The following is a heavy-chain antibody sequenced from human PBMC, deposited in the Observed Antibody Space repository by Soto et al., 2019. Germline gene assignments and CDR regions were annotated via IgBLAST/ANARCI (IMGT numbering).Heavy chain of an antibody. CDR1: GDTFSRYT. D-gene: IGHD3-10*01. V-gene: IGHV1-69*02. CDR2: IIPMLSMS. CDR3: ATNYGSGSAAFDY. Sequence: QVQLVQSGPEMKKPGSSVRVSCTASGDTFSRYTISWVRQAPGQGLEWMGRIIPMLSMSNHARNFQGRVTITPDRSTSTAYMVLSGLTSGDTAMYFCATNYGSGSAAFDYWGQGTLVTVSS. J-gene: IGHJ4*02.